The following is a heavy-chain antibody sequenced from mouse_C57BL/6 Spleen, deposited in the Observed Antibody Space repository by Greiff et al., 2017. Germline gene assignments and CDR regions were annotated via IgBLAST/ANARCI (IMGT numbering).Heavy chain of an antibody. Sequence: VQLQQPGAELVKPGASVKLSCKASGYTFTSYWMHWVKQRPGRGLAWIGRIAPNSGGTKYNEKFKSKATLTVDKPSSTAYMQLSSLTSEDSAVYYCARGGYPSYWYFDVWGTGTTVTVSS. CDR2: IAPNSGGT. J-gene: IGHJ1*03. CDR1: GYTFTSYW. CDR3: ARGGYPSYWYFDV. D-gene: IGHD2-2*01. V-gene: IGHV1-72*01.